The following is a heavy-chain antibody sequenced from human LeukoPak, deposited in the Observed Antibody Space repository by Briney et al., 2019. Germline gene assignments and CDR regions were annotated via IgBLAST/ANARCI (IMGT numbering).Heavy chain of an antibody. J-gene: IGHJ4*02. CDR3: ASGGDYSDY. CDR1: GYSISSGYY. D-gene: IGHD3-16*01. V-gene: IGHV4-38-2*01. Sequence: SETLSLTCAVSGYSISSGYYWGWIRQPPGKGLEWIGSIYHSGSTYYNPSLKSRVTISVDTSKNQFSLELSSVTAADTAVYYCASGGDYSDYWGQGTLVTVSS. CDR2: IYHSGST.